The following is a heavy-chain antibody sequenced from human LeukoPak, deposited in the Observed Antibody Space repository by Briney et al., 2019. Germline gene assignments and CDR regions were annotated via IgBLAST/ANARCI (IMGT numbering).Heavy chain of an antibody. Sequence: PSETLSLTCTVSGGSISSSSYYWGWIRQPPGKGLEWIGSIYYSGSTYYNPSLKSRVTISVDTSKNQFSLKLSSVTAADTAVYYCARSYGGNYGSGSPMRALDYWGQGTLVTVSS. CDR1: GGSISSSSYY. D-gene: IGHD3-10*01. CDR2: IYYSGST. CDR3: ARSYGGNYGSGSPMRALDY. V-gene: IGHV4-39*01. J-gene: IGHJ4*02.